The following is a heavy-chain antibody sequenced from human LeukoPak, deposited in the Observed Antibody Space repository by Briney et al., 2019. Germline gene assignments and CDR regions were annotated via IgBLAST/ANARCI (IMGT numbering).Heavy chain of an antibody. D-gene: IGHD2-2*01. CDR2: IYTSGST. CDR3: ARDRKDCSSTSCYSIPAFDI. Sequence: TPSETLSLTCTVSGCSISSYYWSWIRQPAGKGLEWIGRIYTSGSTNYNPSLKSRVTMSVDTSKNQFSLKLSSVTAADTAVYYCARDRKDCSSTSCYSIPAFDIWGQGTMVTVSS. CDR1: GCSISSYY. J-gene: IGHJ3*02. V-gene: IGHV4-4*07.